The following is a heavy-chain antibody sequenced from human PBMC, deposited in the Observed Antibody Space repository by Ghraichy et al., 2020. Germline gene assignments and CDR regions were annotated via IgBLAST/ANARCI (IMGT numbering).Heavy chain of an antibody. J-gene: IGHJ4*02. D-gene: IGHD6-19*01. CDR2: ISSNGGGI. CDR1: GFTFGTYS. CDR3: AREVGWYPDY. Sequence: GGSLRLSCAASGFTFGTYSMDWVRQAPGKGLEWISYISSNGGGIIYADSVKGRFTISRDNAKNSVFLQMNSLRAGDTAVYHCAREVGWYPDYWGQGTLVTVSS. V-gene: IGHV3-48*01.